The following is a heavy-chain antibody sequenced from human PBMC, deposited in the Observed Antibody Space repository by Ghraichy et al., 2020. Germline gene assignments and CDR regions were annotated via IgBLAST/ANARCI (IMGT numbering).Heavy chain of an antibody. CDR2: IYYSGST. CDR3: ASGYSGSYWGDYYYYGMDV. Sequence: SETLSLTCTVSGGSISSYYWSWIRQPPGKGLEWIGYIYYSGSTNYNPSLKSRVTISVDTSKNQFSLKLSSVTAADTAVYYCASGYSGSYWGDYYYYGMDVWGQGTTVTVSS. D-gene: IGHD1-26*01. CDR1: GGSISSYY. J-gene: IGHJ6*02. V-gene: IGHV4-59*01.